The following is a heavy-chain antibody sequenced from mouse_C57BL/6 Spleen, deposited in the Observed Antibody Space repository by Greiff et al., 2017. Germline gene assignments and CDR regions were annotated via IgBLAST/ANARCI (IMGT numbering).Heavy chain of an antibody. CDR1: GYTFTSYW. Sequence: VKLVESGAELVKPGASVKLSCKASGYTFTSYWMHWVKQRPGRGLEWIGRIDPNSGGTKYNEKFKSKATLTVDKPSSTAYMQLSSLTSEDSAVYYCAREAQATPYYAMDYWGQGTSVTVSS. J-gene: IGHJ4*01. D-gene: IGHD3-2*02. V-gene: IGHV1-72*01. CDR3: AREAQATPYYAMDY. CDR2: IDPNSGGT.